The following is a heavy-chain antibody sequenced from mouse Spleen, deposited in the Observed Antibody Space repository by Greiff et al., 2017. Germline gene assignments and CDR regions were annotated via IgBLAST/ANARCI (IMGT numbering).Heavy chain of an antibody. J-gene: IGHJ1*01. V-gene: IGHV5-9*04. CDR3: ARPLYSNYGYFDV. CDR1: GFTFSSYT. D-gene: IGHD2-5*01. Sequence: EVKLMESGGGLVKPGGSLKLSCAASGFTFSSYTMSWVRQTPAKRLEWVATISSGGGNTYYPDSVKGRFTISRDNARNTLYLQMSSLRSEDTAMYYCARPLYSNYGYFDVWGAGTTVTVSS. CDR2: ISSGGGNT.